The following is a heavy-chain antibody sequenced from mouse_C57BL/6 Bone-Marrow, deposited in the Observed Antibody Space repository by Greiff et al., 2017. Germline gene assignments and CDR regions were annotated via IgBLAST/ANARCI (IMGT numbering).Heavy chain of an antibody. CDR2: ISYDGSN. D-gene: IGHD6-5*01. CDR3: AGYAAWFAY. J-gene: IGHJ3*01. CDR1: GYSITSGYY. V-gene: IGHV3-6*01. Sequence: DVKLQESGPGLMKPSQSLSLTCSVTGYSITSGYYWNWIRQFPGNKLEWMGYISYDGSNNYNPSLKNRISITRDTSKNQFFLKLNSVTTEDTATYYCAGYAAWFAYWGQGTLVTVSA.